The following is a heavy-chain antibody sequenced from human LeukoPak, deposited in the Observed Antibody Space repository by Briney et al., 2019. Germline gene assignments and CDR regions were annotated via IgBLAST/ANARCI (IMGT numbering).Heavy chain of an antibody. V-gene: IGHV4-38-2*02. CDR3: AREDYYDSSGYYLDY. CDR2: IYHSGST. CDR1: GYSISSGYF. J-gene: IGHJ4*02. Sequence: PSDTLSLTCTVSGYSISSGYFWGWIRQPPGKGLEWIASIYHSGSTYYSPSLKSRVTISVDTSKNQFSLNLSSVTAADTAVYYCAREDYYDSSGYYLDYWGQGTLVTVSS. D-gene: IGHD3-22*01.